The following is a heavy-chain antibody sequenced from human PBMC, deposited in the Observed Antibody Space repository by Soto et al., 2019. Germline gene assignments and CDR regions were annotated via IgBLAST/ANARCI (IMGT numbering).Heavy chain of an antibody. J-gene: IGHJ4*02. V-gene: IGHV3-30*18. CDR2: VSYDGSHK. CDR1: GITFTTYG. D-gene: IGHD6-6*01. Sequence: GSLRLSCAASGITFTTYGMHWVRQTPGKGLEWVAVVSYDGSHKYYADSVKGRFTISRDDSKNTLYLQMNSLRVEDTAVYYCAKEMYPRTVLDSSSPWGDYWGQGTLVTAPQ. CDR3: AKEMYPRTVLDSSSPWGDY.